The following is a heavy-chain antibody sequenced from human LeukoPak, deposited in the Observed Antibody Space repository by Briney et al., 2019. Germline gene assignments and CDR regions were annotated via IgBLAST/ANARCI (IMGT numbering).Heavy chain of an antibody. V-gene: IGHV3-43*01. J-gene: IGHJ4*02. D-gene: IGHD3-16*01. CDR3: AKEVSGGSYYEWVEN. CDR1: GFVFDDYT. Sequence: GESLRLSCAASGFVFDDYTMHWVRQAPAKGLEWVSLISWDGVIAHYSDSVKGRFTISRDNSKNSLYLQMNSLRTEDSALYYCAKEVSGGSYYEWVENWGQGTLVTVSS. CDR2: ISWDGVIA.